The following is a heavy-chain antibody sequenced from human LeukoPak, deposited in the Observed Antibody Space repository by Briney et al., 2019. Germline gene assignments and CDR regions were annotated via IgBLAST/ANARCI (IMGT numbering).Heavy chain of an antibody. CDR3: ARGSGSYGLWDY. CDR1: GFTISSHW. V-gene: IGHV3-74*01. J-gene: IGHJ4*02. D-gene: IGHD1-26*01. CDR2: TYSDT. Sequence: HTGGSLRLSCAASGFTISSHWMHWVRHAPGKGLVWVSRTYSDTNYADSVKGRFTISRDNAKNTLYPQMDSLRAEDTAVYYCARGSGSYGLWDYWGQGTLVTVSS.